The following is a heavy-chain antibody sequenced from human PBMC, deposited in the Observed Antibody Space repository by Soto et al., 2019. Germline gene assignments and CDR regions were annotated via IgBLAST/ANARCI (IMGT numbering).Heavy chain of an antibody. CDR3: ARVAGVGDQDEY. D-gene: IGHD1-26*01. V-gene: IGHV3-48*02. J-gene: IGHJ4*02. Sequence: EVQLVESGGGLVQPGGSLRLSCAVSGFTFSSYDMNWVRQAPGKGLEWVSYISGGGGSSTTIYYADSVKGRFTISSDNAKNSLYLQMNSLRDEDTAVYYCARVAGVGDQDEYWGQGTLVTVSS. CDR1: GFTFSSYD. CDR2: ISGGGGSSTTI.